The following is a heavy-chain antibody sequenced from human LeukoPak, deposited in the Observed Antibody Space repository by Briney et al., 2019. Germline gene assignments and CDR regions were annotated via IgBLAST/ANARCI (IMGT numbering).Heavy chain of an antibody. CDR3: AKDQLVLAGTPLDY. J-gene: IGHJ4*02. V-gene: IGHV3-30*18. Sequence: PGGSLRLSCAASGFTFSSYGMHWVRQAPGKGLEWVAVISYDGSNKYYADSVKGRFTISRDNSKNTLYLQMNSLRAEDTAVYYCAKDQLVLAGTPLDYWGQGTLVTVSS. CDR2: ISYDGSNK. CDR1: GFTFSSYG. D-gene: IGHD6-13*01.